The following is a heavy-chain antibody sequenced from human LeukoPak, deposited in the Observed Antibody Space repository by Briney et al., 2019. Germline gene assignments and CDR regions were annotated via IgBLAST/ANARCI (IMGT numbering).Heavy chain of an antibody. CDR3: ARDRWDQAVARGYFDY. J-gene: IGHJ4*02. CDR2: IIPIFGTA. CDR1: GGTFSSYA. D-gene: IGHD6-19*01. Sequence: ASVKVSCKASGGTFSSYAISWVRQAPGQGLEWMGGIIPIFGTANYAQKFQGRVTITADESTSTAYMELSSLRSEDTAVYYCARDRWDQAVARGYFDYWGQGTLVTVSS. V-gene: IGHV1-69*01.